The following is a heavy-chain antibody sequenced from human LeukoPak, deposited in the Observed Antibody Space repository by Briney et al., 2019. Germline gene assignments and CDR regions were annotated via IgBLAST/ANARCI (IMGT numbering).Heavy chain of an antibody. J-gene: IGHJ4*02. D-gene: IGHD1-1*01. V-gene: IGHV3-73*01. CDR1: GFIFSDSA. CDR2: IRSKESTFAT. CDR3: TRNAELERRGEFDY. Sequence: GGSLRLSCAASGFIFSDSAVHWVRQASGKGLEWVGRIRSKESTFATAYAASVKGRFTISRDDSRNTAYLQMNSLKTEDTAVYYCTRNAELERRGEFDYWGQGTPVTVSS.